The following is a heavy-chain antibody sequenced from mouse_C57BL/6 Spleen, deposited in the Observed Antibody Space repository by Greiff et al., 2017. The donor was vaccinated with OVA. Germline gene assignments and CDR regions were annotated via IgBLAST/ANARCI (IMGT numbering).Heavy chain of an antibody. Sequence: EVKLVESGPELVKPGASVKMSCKASGYTFTDYNMHWVKQSHGKSLEWIGYINPNNGGTSYNQKFKGKATLTVNKSSSTAYMELRSLTSEDSAVYYCASDYYGNYEFAYWGQGTLVTVSA. V-gene: IGHV1-22*01. J-gene: IGHJ3*01. D-gene: IGHD2-1*01. CDR3: ASDYYGNYEFAY. CDR2: INPNNGGT. CDR1: GYTFTDYN.